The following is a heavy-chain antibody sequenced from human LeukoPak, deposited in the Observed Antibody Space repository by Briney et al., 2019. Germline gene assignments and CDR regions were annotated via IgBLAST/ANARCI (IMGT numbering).Heavy chain of an antibody. Sequence: GGSLRLSCAASGFTFDDYGMSWVRQAPGKGLEWVSGINWNGGSTGYADSVKGRFTISRDNAKNSLYLQMNSLRAEDTAVYYCARDLATLCGGDCYPTLYYYYYYMDVWGKGTTVTVSS. CDR2: INWNGGST. J-gene: IGHJ6*03. V-gene: IGHV3-20*04. D-gene: IGHD2-21*02. CDR1: GFTFDDYG. CDR3: ARDLATLCGGDCYPTLYYYYYYMDV.